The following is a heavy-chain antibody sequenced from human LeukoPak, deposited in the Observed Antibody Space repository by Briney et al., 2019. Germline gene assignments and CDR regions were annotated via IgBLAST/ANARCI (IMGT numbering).Heavy chain of an antibody. CDR2: ISYDGSNK. CDR3: TRVVAGRAGLMDV. J-gene: IGHJ6*02. V-gene: IGHV3-30*03. Sequence: GRSLRLSCAASGFTFSSYGMHWVRQAPGKGLEWVAVISYDGSNKYYADSVKGRFTISRDNSKNTLYLQMNSLRADDTSRYYCTRVVAGRAGLMDVWGRGTTVTVSS. CDR1: GFTFSSYG. D-gene: IGHD5-12*01.